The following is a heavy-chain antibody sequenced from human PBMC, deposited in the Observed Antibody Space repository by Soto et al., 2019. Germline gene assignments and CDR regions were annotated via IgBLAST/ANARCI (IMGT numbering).Heavy chain of an antibody. CDR3: ARGLRIRDPNRGTTVTRTVYYMDV. CDR2: MNPNSGNT. CDR1: GYTFTSYD. Sequence: ASVKVSCKASGYTFTSYDINWVRQATGQGLEWMGWMNPNSGNTGYAQKFQGRVTMTRNTSISTAYMELSSLRSEDTAVYYCARGLRIRDPNRGTTVTRTVYYMDVWGKGTTVTVSS. V-gene: IGHV1-8*01. J-gene: IGHJ6*03. D-gene: IGHD4-17*01.